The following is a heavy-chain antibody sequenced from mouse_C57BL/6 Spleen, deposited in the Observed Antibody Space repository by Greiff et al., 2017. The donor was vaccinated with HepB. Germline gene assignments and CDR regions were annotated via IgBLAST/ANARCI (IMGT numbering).Heavy chain of an antibody. V-gene: IGHV5-9*01. CDR2: ISGGGGNT. CDR1: GFTFSSYT. CDR3: ARQGGYYGSSYDWYFDV. J-gene: IGHJ1*03. D-gene: IGHD1-1*01. Sequence: EVKLMESGGGLVKPGGSLKLSCAASGFTFSSYTMSWVRQTPEKRLEWVATISGGGGNTYYPDSVKGRFTISRDNAKNTLYLQMSSLRSEDTALYYCARQGGYYGSSYDWYFDVWGTGTTVTVSS.